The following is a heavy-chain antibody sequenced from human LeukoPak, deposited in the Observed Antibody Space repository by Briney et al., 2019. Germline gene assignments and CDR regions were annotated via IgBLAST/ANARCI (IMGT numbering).Heavy chain of an antibody. Sequence: GRSLRLSCAASGFTFSGYGMHWVRQAPGKGLEWVAIIWYDGSNKYYADSVKGRFTISRDNSKNTLYLQMNSLRAEDTAVYYCARAESTWYSGLDYWGQGTMVTVSS. J-gene: IGHJ4*02. CDR1: GFTFSGYG. D-gene: IGHD6-13*01. V-gene: IGHV3-33*01. CDR3: ARAESTWYSGLDY. CDR2: IWYDGSNK.